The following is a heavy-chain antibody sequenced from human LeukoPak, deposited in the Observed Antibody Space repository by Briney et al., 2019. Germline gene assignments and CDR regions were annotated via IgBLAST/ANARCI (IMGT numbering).Heavy chain of an antibody. CDR1: GFTFSSYA. CDR3: AKAGAVCSSTSCYANY. CDR2: ISGSGGST. D-gene: IGHD2-2*01. J-gene: IGHJ4*02. Sequence: GGSLRLSCAASGFTFSSYAMSWVRQAPGKGLEWVSTISGSGGSTYYADSVKGRFTISRDNSKNTLYLQMHSLRAEDTAVYYCAKAGAVCSSTSCYANYWGQGTLVTVSS. V-gene: IGHV3-23*01.